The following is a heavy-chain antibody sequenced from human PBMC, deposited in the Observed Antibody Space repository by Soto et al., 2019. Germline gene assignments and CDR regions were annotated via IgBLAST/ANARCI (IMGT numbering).Heavy chain of an antibody. CDR2: INAGNGNT. D-gene: IGHD3-22*01. CDR1: GYTLTSYA. Sequence: ASVKVSCKASGYTLTSYAMHWVRQAPGQRLEWMGWINAGNGNTKYSQKFQGRVTITRDTSASTAYMELSSLRSEDTAVYYCARVPPKYDSSGYYPGYYFDYWGQGTLVTVSS. V-gene: IGHV1-3*01. CDR3: ARVPPKYDSSGYYPGYYFDY. J-gene: IGHJ4*02.